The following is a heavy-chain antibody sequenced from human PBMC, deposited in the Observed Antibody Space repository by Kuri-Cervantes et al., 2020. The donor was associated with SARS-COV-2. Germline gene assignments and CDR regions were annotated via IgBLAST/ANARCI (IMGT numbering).Heavy chain of an antibody. CDR2: INPNSGGT. CDR1: GYTFTGYY. Sequence: GGSLRLSCKGSGYTFTGYYMHWVRQAPGQGLEWMGRINPNSGGTNYAQKFQGRVTMTRDTSISTAYMELSRLGSDATALYYWARDPGGLDAFDIWGQGTMVTVSS. V-gene: IGHV1-2*06. CDR3: ARDPGGLDAFDI. J-gene: IGHJ3*02. D-gene: IGHD4-23*01.